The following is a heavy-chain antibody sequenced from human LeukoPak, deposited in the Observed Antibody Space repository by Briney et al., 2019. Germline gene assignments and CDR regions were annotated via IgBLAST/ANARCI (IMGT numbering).Heavy chain of an antibody. CDR1: GGSFSGYY. J-gene: IGHJ5*02. V-gene: IGHV4-34*01. CDR3: ARAAGRFWFDP. D-gene: IGHD6-13*01. CDR2: INHSGST. Sequence: PSETLSLTCAVYGGSFSGYYWSWIRQPPGKGLEWIGEINHSGSTNYNPSLKSRVTISVDTSKNQFSLKLSSVTAADTAVYCCARAAGRFWFDPWGQGTLVTVSS.